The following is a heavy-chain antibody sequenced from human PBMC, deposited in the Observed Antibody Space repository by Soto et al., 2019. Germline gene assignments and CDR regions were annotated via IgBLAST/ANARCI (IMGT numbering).Heavy chain of an antibody. Sequence: SETLSLTCTVSGFSISNDYFWGWIRQPPGKGLEYIVSMYHSGATYYNPSLKSRVTISVDTSKNLISLRLKSVTAADTAVYYCARLFNWNYKGPIYFWGQGILVTVSS. CDR2: MYHSGAT. CDR1: GFSISNDYF. CDR3: ARLFNWNYKGPIYF. D-gene: IGHD1-7*01. J-gene: IGHJ4*02. V-gene: IGHV4-38-2*02.